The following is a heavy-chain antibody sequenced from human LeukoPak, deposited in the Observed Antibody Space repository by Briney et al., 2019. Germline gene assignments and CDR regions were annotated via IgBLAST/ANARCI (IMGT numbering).Heavy chain of an antibody. V-gene: IGHV3-21*01. J-gene: IGHJ4*02. CDR3: ARDVLVSGSYLY. CDR1: GFIFSTYN. Sequence: GGSLRLSCAASGFIFSTYNMNWVRQAPGKGLEWVSAISRGSGDIFYADSVRGRFTISRDISKNSLYLQMNSLRAEDTAVYYCARDVLVSGSYLYWGQGTLVTVSS. CDR2: ISRGSGDI. D-gene: IGHD3-16*02.